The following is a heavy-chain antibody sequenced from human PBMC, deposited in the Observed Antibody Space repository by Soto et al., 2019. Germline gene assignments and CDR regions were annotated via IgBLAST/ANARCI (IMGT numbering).Heavy chain of an antibody. CDR2: VSSGGGFK. D-gene: IGHD2-8*01. V-gene: IGHV3-21*01. Sequence: PGGSLRLSCAASGFTFSSDSMNWVRQAPGKGLEWVSSVSSGGGFKYYADSVKGRFTISRDNDKNSLDLQMNSLSAEDTAVYYCARRHCTNGVCPFDYWGQGTPVTVSS. CDR3: ARRHCTNGVCPFDY. J-gene: IGHJ4*02. CDR1: GFTFSSDS.